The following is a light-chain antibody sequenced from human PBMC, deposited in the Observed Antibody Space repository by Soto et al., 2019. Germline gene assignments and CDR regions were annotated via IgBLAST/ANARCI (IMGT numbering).Light chain of an antibody. V-gene: IGKV3-11*01. CDR2: DAS. CDR1: QSVSSY. CDR3: QQRSNWPPTWT. Sequence: EIVLSQSPATLSLSPGERATLSCRASQSVSSYLAWYQHIPGQAPRLLIYDASKRATGIPARFSGSGCGTDFTLTISSLEPEDFAVYYCQQRSNWPPTWTFGQGTKVEVK. J-gene: IGKJ1*01.